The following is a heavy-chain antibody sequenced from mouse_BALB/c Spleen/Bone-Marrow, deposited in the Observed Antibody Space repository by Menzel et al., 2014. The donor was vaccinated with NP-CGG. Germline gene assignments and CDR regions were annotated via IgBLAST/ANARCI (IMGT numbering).Heavy chain of an antibody. CDR2: ISYRGTT. V-gene: IGHV3-8*02. CDR3: ARTGFFDV. Sequence: EVQLQQSGPSLVKPSQTLSLTCSVTGDSITGGHWHWIRKLPGNKLECMGYISYRGTTYYNPSLKSRISITRDTSKNQYYLELNSVAAEDTATYYCARTGFFDVWGAGTTVTVSS. J-gene: IGHJ1*01. CDR1: GDSITGGH.